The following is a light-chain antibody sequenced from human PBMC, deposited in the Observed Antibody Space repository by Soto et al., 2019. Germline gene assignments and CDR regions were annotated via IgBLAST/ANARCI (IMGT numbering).Light chain of an antibody. Sequence: DILMTQSPSSLSASVGDRVTITCRASQGISSTLVWYQQKPGKAPKSLIYAASSLHSGVPSKFSGSGSETDFTLTISSLQSEDLAIYYCQQYNSFPLTFGGGTKVEI. CDR3: QQYNSFPLT. CDR1: QGISST. V-gene: IGKV1-16*02. J-gene: IGKJ4*01. CDR2: AAS.